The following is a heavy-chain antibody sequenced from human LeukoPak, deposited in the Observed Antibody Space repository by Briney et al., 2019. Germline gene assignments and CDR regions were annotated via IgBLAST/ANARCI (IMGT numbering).Heavy chain of an antibody. CDR1: GYSFTSYW. D-gene: IGHD1-26*01. CDR2: IYPGDSDT. J-gene: IGHJ3*02. Sequence: KFGESLKISCKGSGYSFTSYWIGWVRQMPGKGLEWMGIIYPGDSDTRYSPSFQSQVTISADKSISTAYLQWSSLKASDTAMYYCGSRVGIVDALTAFDIWGQGTVVTVSS. V-gene: IGHV5-51*01. CDR3: GSRVGIVDALTAFDI.